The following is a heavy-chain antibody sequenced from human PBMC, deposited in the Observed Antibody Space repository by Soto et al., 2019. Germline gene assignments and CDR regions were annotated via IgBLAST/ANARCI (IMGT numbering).Heavy chain of an antibody. V-gene: IGHV3-30-3*01. CDR1: GFTFSSYA. D-gene: IGHD6-19*01. J-gene: IGHJ6*02. CDR3: ARVKSEPGSTYSSGWYPLNYYYGMDV. CDR2: ISYDGSNK. Sequence: QVQLVESGGGVVQPGRSLRLSCAASGFTFSSYAMHWVRQAPRKGLEWVAVISYDGSNKYYADSVKGRFTISRDNSKNTLYLQMNSLRAEDTAVYYCARVKSEPGSTYSSGWYPLNYYYGMDVWGQGTTVTVSS.